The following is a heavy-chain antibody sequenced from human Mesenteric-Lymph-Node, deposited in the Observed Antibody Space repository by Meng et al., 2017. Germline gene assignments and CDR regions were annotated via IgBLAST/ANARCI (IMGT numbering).Heavy chain of an antibody. Sequence: QLQKLGLGLLKPSETLCLTCAVDGAFFSGYSWSLISQPPGKGLEWIGEINHSGSTDYNPSLKSRVTISKDTTKNHFSMKLSSVTAAGTAVYVCARQGVGGSLVDSWGQGTLVTVSS. J-gene: IGHJ4*02. CDR3: ARQGVGGSLVDS. CDR1: GAFFSGYS. V-gene: IGHV4-34*01. CDR2: INHSGST. D-gene: IGHD1-26*01.